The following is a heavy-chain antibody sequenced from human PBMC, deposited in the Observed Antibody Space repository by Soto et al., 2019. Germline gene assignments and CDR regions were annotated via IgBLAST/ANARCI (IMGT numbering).Heavy chain of an antibody. CDR3: ARASRGYYYYMDV. Sequence: SETLSLTCTVSGGSISFYYWSWIRQPPGKGLEWIGYIYYSGSTDSNPSLKSRVTMSVDTSKNQFSLKLSSVTAADTAVYYCARASRGYYYYMDVWGRGTTVTVSS. CDR2: IYYSGST. V-gene: IGHV4-59*01. J-gene: IGHJ6*03. CDR1: GGSISFYY.